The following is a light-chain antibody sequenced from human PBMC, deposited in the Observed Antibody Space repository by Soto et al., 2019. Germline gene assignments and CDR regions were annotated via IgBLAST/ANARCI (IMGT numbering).Light chain of an antibody. CDR1: QSISSN. J-gene: IGKJ4*01. Sequence: EIVMTQSPATLSVSPGERATLSCRASQSISSNLAWYQQKPGQAPRFLIYGASTRASGIPARFSGSGSGTEFTLTISSLQSEDSAVYHCLQYNNWPLTFGGGTKVEIK. V-gene: IGKV3-15*01. CDR3: LQYNNWPLT. CDR2: GAS.